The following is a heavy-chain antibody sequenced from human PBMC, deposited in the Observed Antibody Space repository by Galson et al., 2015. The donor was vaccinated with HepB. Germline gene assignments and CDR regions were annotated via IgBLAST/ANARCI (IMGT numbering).Heavy chain of an antibody. J-gene: IGHJ4*02. CDR1: GFTFSSYS. V-gene: IGHV3-21*01. CDR3: ARDSCSSTSCYTGY. D-gene: IGHD2-2*02. Sequence: SLRLSCAASGFTFSSYSMNWVRQAPGKGLEWVSSISSSSSYIYYADSVKGRFTISRDNAKNSLYLQMNSLRAEDTAVYYCARDSCSSTSCYTGYWGQGTLVTVSS. CDR2: ISSSSSYI.